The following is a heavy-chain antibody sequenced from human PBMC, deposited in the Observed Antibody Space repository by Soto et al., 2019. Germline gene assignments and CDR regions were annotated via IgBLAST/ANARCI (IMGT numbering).Heavy chain of an antibody. D-gene: IGHD4-17*01. J-gene: IGHJ3*01. Sequence: ASVKVSCKASGYTFTSYAMHWVRQAPGQRLEWMGWTNAGNGNTKYSQKFQGRVTITRDTSASTAYMELSSLRSEDTAVYYCARDFLPRGVTTSSWGQGTMVTVSS. CDR3: ARDFLPRGVTTSS. CDR2: TNAGNGNT. CDR1: GYTFTSYA. V-gene: IGHV1-3*01.